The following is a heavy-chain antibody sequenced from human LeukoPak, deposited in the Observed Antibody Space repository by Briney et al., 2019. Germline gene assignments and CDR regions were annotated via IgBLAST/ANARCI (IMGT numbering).Heavy chain of an antibody. J-gene: IGHJ4*02. D-gene: IGHD5-18*01. Sequence: SVKVSCKASGYTFTGYYMHWVRQAPGQGLEWMGGIIPIFGTANYAQKFQGRVTITADESTSTAYMELSSLRSEDTAVYYCARRVEGYSYGFDYWGQGTLVTVSS. V-gene: IGHV1-69*13. CDR1: GYTFTGYY. CDR2: IIPIFGTA. CDR3: ARRVEGYSYGFDY.